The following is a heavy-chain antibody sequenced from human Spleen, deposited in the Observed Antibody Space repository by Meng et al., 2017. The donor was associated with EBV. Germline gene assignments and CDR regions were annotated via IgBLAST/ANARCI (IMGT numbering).Heavy chain of an antibody. D-gene: IGHD3-16*01. J-gene: IGHJ4*02. Sequence: QVQGQEWGAGLLMPSATLSLSFAVYGESFSGYYWRWIRQPPGKGLEWIGEVNHSGSTNYSPSLKSRVTISVDTSKNQFSLKLTSVTAADTAVYYCATGWGKACYWGQGTLVTVSS. CDR3: ATGWGKACY. V-gene: IGHV4-34*01. CDR2: VNHSGST. CDR1: GESFSGYY.